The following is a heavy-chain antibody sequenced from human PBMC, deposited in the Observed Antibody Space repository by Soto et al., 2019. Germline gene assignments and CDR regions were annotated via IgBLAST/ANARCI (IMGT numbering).Heavy chain of an antibody. Sequence: ASVRVSCKASGYTFSAYALHWVRQAPGQRLEWMGWINPGNGNTKYSQKFQGRVTFSRDTSATAAYMEMNSLRAEDTALYYCAKDLDCCGTAPDSWGQGTLVTVSS. D-gene: IGHD2-21*02. J-gene: IGHJ5*01. CDR2: INPGNGNT. V-gene: IGHV1-3*01. CDR1: GYTFSAYA. CDR3: AKDLDCCGTAPDS.